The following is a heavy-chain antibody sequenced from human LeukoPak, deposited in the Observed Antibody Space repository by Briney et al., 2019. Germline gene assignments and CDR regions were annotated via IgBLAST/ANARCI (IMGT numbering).Heavy chain of an antibody. CDR1: DY. Sequence: SETLSLTCTVSDYWGWIRQPPGTGLEWIGSIYYSGSTYYNPSLKSRVTISVGTSKNQFSLKLSSVTAADTAVYYCARHEPMATWDYWGQGTLVTVSS. J-gene: IGHJ4*02. CDR3: ARHEPMATWDY. V-gene: IGHV4-39*01. D-gene: IGHD5-24*01. CDR2: IYYSGST.